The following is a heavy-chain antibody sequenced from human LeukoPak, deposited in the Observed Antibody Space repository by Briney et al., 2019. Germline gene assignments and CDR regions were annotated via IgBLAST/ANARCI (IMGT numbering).Heavy chain of an antibody. V-gene: IGHV1-2*02. CDR1: GYTATGYY. CDR2: MDPNCSGT. J-gene: IGHJ4*02. CDR3: ASGIRSWEAYFDY. Sequence: ASVKVSCKASGYTATGYYMHWVRQAPGQGLEWMGWMDPNCSGTNYAQKFQGRVTMTRDTSISTAYMELSRLRSDDTAVYYCASGIRSWEAYFDYWGQGTLVTVSS. D-gene: IGHD6-13*01.